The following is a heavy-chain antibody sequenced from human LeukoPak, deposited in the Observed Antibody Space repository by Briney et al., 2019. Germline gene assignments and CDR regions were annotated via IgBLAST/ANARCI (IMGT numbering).Heavy chain of an antibody. CDR1: GYTFTSYG. CDR2: MNPNSGNT. V-gene: IGHV1-8*02. J-gene: IGHJ3*02. CDR3: ARVGLLTMVTEDAFDI. D-gene: IGHD4/OR15-4a*01. Sequence: ASVKVSCKASGYTFTSYGISWVRQATGQGLEWMGWMNPNSGNTGYAQKFQGRVTMTRNTSITTAYMELSSLRSEDTAVYYCARVGLLTMVTEDAFDIWGQGTMVTVSS.